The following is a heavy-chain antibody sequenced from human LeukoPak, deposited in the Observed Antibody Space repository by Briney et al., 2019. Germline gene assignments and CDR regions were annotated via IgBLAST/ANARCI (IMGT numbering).Heavy chain of an antibody. J-gene: IGHJ4*02. CDR1: GYTFTGYY. Sequence: ASVKVSCKASGYTFTGYYMHWVRQAPGQGLEWMGWINPNSGGTNYAQKFQGRVTMTRDMSTSTVYMELSSLRSEDTAVYYCARDTAEGATQFDYWGQGTLVTVSS. V-gene: IGHV1-2*02. D-gene: IGHD1-26*01. CDR2: INPNSGGT. CDR3: ARDTAEGATQFDY.